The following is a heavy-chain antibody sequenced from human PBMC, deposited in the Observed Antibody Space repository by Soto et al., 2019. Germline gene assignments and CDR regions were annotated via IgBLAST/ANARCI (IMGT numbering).Heavy chain of an antibody. Sequence: GSLRLSCAASGFTFSSYGMHWVRQAPGKGLEWVAVISYDGSNKYYADSVKGRFTISRDNSKNTLYLQMNSLRAEDTAVYYCAKDYLRTNLEDPACYYYYGMAVRGQGTTVPVSS. D-gene: IGHD2-2*01. CDR1: GFTFSSYG. CDR2: ISYDGSNK. CDR3: AKDYLRTNLEDPACYYYYGMAV. V-gene: IGHV3-30*18. J-gene: IGHJ6*02.